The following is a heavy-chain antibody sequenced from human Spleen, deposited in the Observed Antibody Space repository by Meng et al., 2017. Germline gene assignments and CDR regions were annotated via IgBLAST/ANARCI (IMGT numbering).Heavy chain of an antibody. CDR3: ARGIPGMS. D-gene: IGHD6-13*01. CDR1: GYTFTGYY. V-gene: IGHV1-2*06. Sequence: QGKLVEFGGEAKTPWASVMVSCKASGYTFTGYYMHRVRQAPGQGLVWMGRINPNSGGTNYAQKFQGRVTMTRDTSISTAYMELSRLGSDDTAVYYCARGIPGMSWGQGTLVTVSS. J-gene: IGHJ5*02. CDR2: INPNSGGT.